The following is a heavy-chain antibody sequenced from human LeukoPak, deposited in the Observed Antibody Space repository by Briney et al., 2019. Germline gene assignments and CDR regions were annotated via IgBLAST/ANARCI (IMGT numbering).Heavy chain of an antibody. D-gene: IGHD3-16*01. CDR2: ISSNGGST. CDR3: AKVLYY. Sequence: GGSLRLSCAASGFTFSSYAMHWVRQAPGKGLEYVSAISSNGGSTYYANSVKGRFTISRDNSKNTLYLQMGSLRAEDMAVYYCAKVLYYWGQGTLVTVSS. CDR1: GFTFSSYA. J-gene: IGHJ4*02. V-gene: IGHV3-64*01.